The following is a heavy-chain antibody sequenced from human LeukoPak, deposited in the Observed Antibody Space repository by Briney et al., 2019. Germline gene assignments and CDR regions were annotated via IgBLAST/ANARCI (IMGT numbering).Heavy chain of an antibody. CDR2: IWYDGSNK. CDR3: AREFGGGYGGFDY. D-gene: IGHD3-16*01. V-gene: IGHV3-33*01. CDR1: GFTFSSYG. J-gene: IGHJ4*02. Sequence: GGSLRLPCAASGFTFSSYGMHWVRQAPGKGLEWVAVIWYDGSNKYYADSVKGRFTISRDNSKNTLYLQMNSLRAEDTAVYYCAREFGGGYGGFDYWGQGTLVTVSS.